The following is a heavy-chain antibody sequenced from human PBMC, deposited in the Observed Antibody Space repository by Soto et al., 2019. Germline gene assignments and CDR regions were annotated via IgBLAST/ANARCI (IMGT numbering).Heavy chain of an antibody. CDR1: GFTFNHYA. D-gene: IGHD6-19*01. V-gene: IGHV3-30-3*01. J-gene: IGHJ4*02. Sequence: QVQLLESGGGVVQPGRSLRLSCAVSGFTFNHYAFHWVRQAPGKGLGWVSVISYDGREIYYADPVKGRFTISRDSSNNMVYLYMNSLRPDDTAVYYCARDPVAVTGSFVDSWGQGTLVTVSS. CDR3: ARDPVAVTGSFVDS. CDR2: ISYDGREI.